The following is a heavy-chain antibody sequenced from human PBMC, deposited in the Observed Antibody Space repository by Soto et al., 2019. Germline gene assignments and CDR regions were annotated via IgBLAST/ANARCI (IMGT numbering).Heavy chain of an antibody. D-gene: IGHD1-1*01. Sequence: SVKVSCKTSGFIFNVYGIHWVRQAPGQGLEWVGGLIPIYDAPYYAQKFQGRVTISADKSTTTVHLELSSLQSDDTAVYFCARVREPHLDHYGLDVWGQGTTVTVSS. V-gene: IGHV1-69*06. CDR3: ARVREPHLDHYGLDV. J-gene: IGHJ6*02. CDR1: GFIFNVYG. CDR2: LIPIYDAP.